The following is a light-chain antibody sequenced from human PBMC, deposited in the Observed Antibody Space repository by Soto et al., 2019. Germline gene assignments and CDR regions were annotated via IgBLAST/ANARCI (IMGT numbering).Light chain of an antibody. J-gene: IGLJ1*01. CDR2: DVS. CDR3: SSYTSTSTLYV. CDR1: SSDIGGYTY. V-gene: IGLV2-14*03. Sequence: QSALAQPASVSGSPGQSITISCTGTSSDIGGYTYVSWYQQYPGDVPKLIISDVSNRPSGISSRFSGSKSGNTASLTISGLQAEDEADYYCSSYTSTSTLYVFGTGTKVTV.